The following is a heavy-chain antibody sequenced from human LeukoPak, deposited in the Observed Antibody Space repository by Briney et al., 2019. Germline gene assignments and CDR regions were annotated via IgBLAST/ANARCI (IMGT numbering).Heavy chain of an antibody. Sequence: SETLSLTCTVSGGSISSSSYYWGWIRQPPGKGLEWIGSIYYSGSTYYNPSLKSRVTISVDTSNNQFSLKLSSVTAADTAVYYCARRGYYDSSGYYDYWGQGTLVTVSS. V-gene: IGHV4-39*01. CDR1: GGSISSSSYY. CDR3: ARRGYYDSSGYYDY. D-gene: IGHD3-22*01. J-gene: IGHJ4*02. CDR2: IYYSGST.